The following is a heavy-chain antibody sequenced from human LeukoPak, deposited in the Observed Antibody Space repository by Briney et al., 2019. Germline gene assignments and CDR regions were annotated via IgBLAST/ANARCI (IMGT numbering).Heavy chain of an antibody. CDR1: GGSINSGTYY. CDR3: ARGSVGASFDY. J-gene: IGHJ4*02. V-gene: IGHV4-30-2*01. CDR2: IYHRGSS. Sequence: PSETLSLTCIVSGGSINSGTYYWSWIRQPPGKGLEWIGCIYHRGSSYYNPSLQSRATISPDRSKNQFSLKLTSVTAADTAVYYCARGSVGASFDYWGQGTLVTVSS. D-gene: IGHD1-26*01.